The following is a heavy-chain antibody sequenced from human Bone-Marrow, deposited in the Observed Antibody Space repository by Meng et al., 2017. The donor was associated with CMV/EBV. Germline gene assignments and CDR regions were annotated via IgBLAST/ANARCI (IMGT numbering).Heavy chain of an antibody. CDR1: GFTFSSYA. CDR3: AKSLNRNGLDS. V-gene: IGHV3-30*02. D-gene: IGHD1-20*01. Sequence: GESLKISCAASGFTFSSYAMHWVRQAPGKGLEWVAFIWYDGSNKYYVDSVKGRFTISRDNSKITVYLQRNSLRAEDTAVDYCAKSLNRNGLDSWGQGTLVTVSS. CDR2: IWYDGSNK. J-gene: IGHJ4*02.